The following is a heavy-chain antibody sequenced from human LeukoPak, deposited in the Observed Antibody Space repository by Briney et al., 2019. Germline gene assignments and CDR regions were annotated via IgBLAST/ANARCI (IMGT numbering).Heavy chain of an antibody. CDR2: IYYSGST. CDR3: ARIRSSGWYWGDY. CDR1: GGSISSSSYY. Sequence: SETLSLTCTVSGGSISSSSYYWGWIRQPPGKGLEWIGYIYYSGSTYYNPSLKSRVTISVDTSKNQFSLKLSSVTAADTAVYYCARIRSSGWYWGDYWGQGTLVTVSS. D-gene: IGHD6-19*01. V-gene: IGHV4-30-4*08. J-gene: IGHJ4*02.